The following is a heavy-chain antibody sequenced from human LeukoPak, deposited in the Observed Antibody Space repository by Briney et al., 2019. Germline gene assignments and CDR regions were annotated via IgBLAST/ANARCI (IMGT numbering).Heavy chain of an antibody. J-gene: IGHJ4*02. CDR3: AKSHYYDSSGYDY. Sequence: GGSLRLSCAASGFTFSSYGMHWVRQAPGKGLEWVAFIRYDGSNKYYADSVKGRFTISRDNAKNSLYLQMNSLRAEDTALYYCAKSHYYDSSGYDYWGQGTLVTVSS. CDR2: IRYDGSNK. V-gene: IGHV3-30*02. D-gene: IGHD3-22*01. CDR1: GFTFSSYG.